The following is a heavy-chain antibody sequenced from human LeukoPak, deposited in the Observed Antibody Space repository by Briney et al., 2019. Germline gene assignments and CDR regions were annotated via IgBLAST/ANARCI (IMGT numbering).Heavy chain of an antibody. Sequence: ASMKVSCRASGYTFTSYYMHWVRQAPGQGLEWMGIINPSGGSTSYAQNFQGRVTMTRDTSTSTVYMELSSLRSEDTAVYYCARDPRSDGSDYYYMDVWGKGTTVTVSS. CDR2: INPSGGST. CDR3: ARDPRSDGSDYYYMDV. CDR1: GYTFTSYY. J-gene: IGHJ6*03. V-gene: IGHV1-46*01. D-gene: IGHD3-10*01.